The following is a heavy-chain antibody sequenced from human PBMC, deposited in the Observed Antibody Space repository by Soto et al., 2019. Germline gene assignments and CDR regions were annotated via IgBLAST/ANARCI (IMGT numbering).Heavy chain of an antibody. CDR1: RASVSNGNFY. J-gene: IGHJ4*02. D-gene: IGHD6-19*01. Sequence: SETLSLTCTVSRASVSNGNFYWSWIQQPPGKGLEWIGYVYYSGDTNYSPSLKSRVTISVDTSKNQFSLRLSSVTAVEPVFYYCSRESYNSLDSWGQGTLVTVSS. CDR3: SRESYNSLDS. CDR2: VYYSGDT. V-gene: IGHV4-61*01.